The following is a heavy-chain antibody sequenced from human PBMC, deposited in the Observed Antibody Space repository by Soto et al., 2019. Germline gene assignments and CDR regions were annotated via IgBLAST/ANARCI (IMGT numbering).Heavy chain of an antibody. CDR2: IYYSGST. CDR1: GGSISSYY. D-gene: IGHD3-3*01. J-gene: IGHJ6*04. V-gene: IGHV4-59*01. Sequence: SETLSLTCTVSGGSISSYYWSWIRQPPGKGLEWIGYIYYSGSTNYNPSLKSRVTISVDTSKNQFSLKLSSVTAADTAVYYCATMDYDFWEMDVWGKGTTVTVSS. CDR3: ATMDYDFWEMDV.